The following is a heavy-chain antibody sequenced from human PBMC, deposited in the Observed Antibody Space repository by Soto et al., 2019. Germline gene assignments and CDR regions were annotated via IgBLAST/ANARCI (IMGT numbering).Heavy chain of an antibody. CDR1: GYTFISHG. V-gene: IGHV1-18*04. J-gene: IGHJ6*02. Sequence: QVQLVQSGVEVKQPGASVKVSCKASGYTFISHGISWVRQAPVQGLEWMGWISGKNGNTNYAQKLQGRVTLTTDTYTSTAYMELRSLRSDDTAVYYCARVSSSIVVVPDYGMDVWGQGTTVTVSS. D-gene: IGHD2-15*01. CDR3: ARVSSSIVVVPDYGMDV. CDR2: ISGKNGNT.